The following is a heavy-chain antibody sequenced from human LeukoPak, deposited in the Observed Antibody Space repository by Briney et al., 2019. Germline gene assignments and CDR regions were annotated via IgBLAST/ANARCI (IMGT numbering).Heavy chain of an antibody. V-gene: IGHV1-18*01. CDR2: ISAYNGNT. Sequence: ASVKVSCKASGYTFTSYGISWVRQAPGQGLEWMGWISAYNGNTNYAQKLQGRVTMTTDTSTSTAYMELRSPRSDDTAVYYCARGFGSGSYPYYYYGMDVWGQGTTVTVSS. CDR1: GYTFTSYG. D-gene: IGHD3-10*01. J-gene: IGHJ6*02. CDR3: ARGFGSGSYPYYYYGMDV.